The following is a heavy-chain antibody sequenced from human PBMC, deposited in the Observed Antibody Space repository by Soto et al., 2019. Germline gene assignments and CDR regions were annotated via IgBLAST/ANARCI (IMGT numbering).Heavy chain of an antibody. D-gene: IGHD6-25*01. J-gene: IGHJ5*02. Sequence: SGTLSLTCTVSGGSISSYYWSWIRQPAGKGLEWIGRIYTSGSTNYNPSLKSRVTMSVDTSKNQFSLKLSSVTAADTAVYYCARGGVAARKGRWFDPWGQGTLVTVSS. CDR3: ARGGVAARKGRWFDP. V-gene: IGHV4-4*07. CDR1: GGSISSYY. CDR2: IYTSGST.